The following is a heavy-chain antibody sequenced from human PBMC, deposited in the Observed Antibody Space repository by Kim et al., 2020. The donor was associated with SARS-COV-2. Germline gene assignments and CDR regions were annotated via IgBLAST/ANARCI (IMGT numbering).Heavy chain of an antibody. D-gene: IGHD6-13*01. J-gene: IGHJ4*02. V-gene: IGHV3-23*01. CDR3: AKDSAASSRLSFFDY. Sequence: DVVKGRFTISRDNSKNTLFLQMSSLRAEDTALYYCAKDSAASSRLSFFDYWGQGTLVTVSS.